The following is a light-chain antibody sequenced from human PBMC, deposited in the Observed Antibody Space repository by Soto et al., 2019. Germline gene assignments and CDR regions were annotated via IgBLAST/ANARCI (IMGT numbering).Light chain of an antibody. CDR3: QQSYSRPRP. J-gene: IGKJ1*01. CDR2: TTS. V-gene: IGKV1-39*01. CDR1: QSISSY. Sequence: DIQMTQSPSSLSAYVGDRVTITCRASQSISSYLKWYQQKPGKAPNLLMYTTSSLETGVPPRFSGSGSGTDFTLTISSLQPEDFATYFCQQSYSRPRPFGQGTKVAIK.